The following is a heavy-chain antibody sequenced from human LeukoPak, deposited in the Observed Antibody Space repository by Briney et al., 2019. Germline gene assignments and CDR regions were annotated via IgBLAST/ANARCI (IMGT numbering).Heavy chain of an antibody. Sequence: GGSLRLSCVVSGFSLTKYSMHWVRQAPGKGLEWVAIMSLDGNNKDYRDSVKGRFTISRDNSKNIVYLDMNNLRVEDTAVYYCARADDYVWGSYRYWFDYWGQGTLVTVSS. D-gene: IGHD3-16*02. CDR3: ARADDYVWGSYRYWFDY. CDR1: GFSLTKYS. V-gene: IGHV3-30*04. CDR2: MSLDGNNK. J-gene: IGHJ4*02.